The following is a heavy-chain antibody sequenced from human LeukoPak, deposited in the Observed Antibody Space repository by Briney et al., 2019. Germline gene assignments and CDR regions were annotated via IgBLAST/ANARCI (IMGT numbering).Heavy chain of an antibody. CDR1: GYTFTHYA. D-gene: IGHD4-11*01. V-gene: IGHV1-3*01. Sequence: ASVKVSCTASGYTFTHYAVHWVRQAPGQRLEWMGWTNVGNDYTESSQKFQDRLTITSDTTATTVYMELSSLRSEDTAVYYCARDDFSTYPGLNYFDYWGQGNLVTVSS. J-gene: IGHJ4*02. CDR2: TNVGNDYT. CDR3: ARDDFSTYPGLNYFDY.